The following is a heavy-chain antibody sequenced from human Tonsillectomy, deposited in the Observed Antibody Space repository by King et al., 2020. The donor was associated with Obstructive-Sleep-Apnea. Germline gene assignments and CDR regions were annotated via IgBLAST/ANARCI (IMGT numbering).Heavy chain of an antibody. CDR2: IRYDGSSY. V-gene: IGHV3-30*02. CDR1: GFTFSSYG. D-gene: IGHD2-21*02. Sequence: VQLVESGGGVVQPGRSLRLSCAASGFTFSSYGMQWVRQAPGKGLEWVAFIRYDGSSYYYADSVKGRFTISRDNSNNTLFLHMSSLRPEDTAVYYCAKKSGRGDWAPFDYWGQGALVTVSS. CDR3: AKKSGRGDWAPFDY. J-gene: IGHJ4*02.